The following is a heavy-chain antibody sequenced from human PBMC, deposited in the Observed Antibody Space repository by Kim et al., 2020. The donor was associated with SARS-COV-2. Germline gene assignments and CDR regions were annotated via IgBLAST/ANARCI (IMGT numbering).Heavy chain of an antibody. V-gene: IGHV4-34*01. J-gene: IGHJ4*02. Sequence: SLKSRVTISVDTSKNQFSLKLSAVTAADTAVYYCARAGYCSGGSCYLIGYWGQGTLVTVSS. D-gene: IGHD2-15*01. CDR3: ARAGYCSGGSCYLIGY.